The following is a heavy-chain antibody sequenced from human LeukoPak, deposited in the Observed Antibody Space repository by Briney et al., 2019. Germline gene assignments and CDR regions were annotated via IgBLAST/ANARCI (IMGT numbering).Heavy chain of an antibody. Sequence: GGSLRLSCTTSRFTFGDYSINWIRQAPGKGLEWVSGISGSGTSTYYADSVKGRFTISRDNSKNTLYLQMNGLRAEDTAVYYCAKKVGGYYTFDYWGQGTLVTVSS. CDR2: ISGSGTST. CDR1: RFTFGDYS. CDR3: AKKVGGYYTFDY. J-gene: IGHJ4*02. V-gene: IGHV3-23*01. D-gene: IGHD3-22*01.